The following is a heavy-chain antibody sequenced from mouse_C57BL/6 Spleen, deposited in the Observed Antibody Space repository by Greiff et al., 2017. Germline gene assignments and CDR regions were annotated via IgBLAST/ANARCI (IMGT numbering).Heavy chain of an antibody. CDR3: DRWATQGRVDY. J-gene: IGHJ2*01. CDR2: IDPSDSYT. V-gene: IGHV1-69*01. CDR1: GYTFTSYW. D-gene: IGHD3-2*02. Sequence: QVQLQQPGAELVMPGASVKLSCTASGYTFTSYWMHWVKQRPGQGLEWFGEIDPSDSYTNYNQKFKGKSTLTVDKSSSTACMQLSSLTSEDSAVYDCDRWATQGRVDYWGQGTTLTVSS.